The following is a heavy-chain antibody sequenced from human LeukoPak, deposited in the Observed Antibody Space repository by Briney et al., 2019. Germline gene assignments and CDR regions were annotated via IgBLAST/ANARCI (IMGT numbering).Heavy chain of an antibody. CDR2: IIPILGIA. CDR1: GGTFSSYA. Sequence: SVKVSCKASGGTFSSYAISWVRQAPGQGLEWMGRIIPILGIANYAQKFQGRVTITADKSTSTAYMELSSLRSEDTAVYYCARSNSSGWYVTNYSYYYYMDVWGKGTTVTVSS. J-gene: IGHJ6*03. CDR3: ARSNSSGWYVTNYSYYYYMDV. V-gene: IGHV1-69*04. D-gene: IGHD6-19*01.